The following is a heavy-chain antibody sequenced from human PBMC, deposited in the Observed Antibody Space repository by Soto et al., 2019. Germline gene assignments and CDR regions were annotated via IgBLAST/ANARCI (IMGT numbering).Heavy chain of an antibody. CDR3: ASGEGWFDR. CDR2: ISVDNGRT. CDR1: GYSFIRYG. J-gene: IGHJ5*02. Sequence: QVQLVQSGPEVKKPGASVKVSCKTSGYSFIRYGISWVRQAPGQGLEWMGWISVDNGRTNYAQKLQGRVTMTTDTSRSTVYMELRSLRSDDTAVYSCASGEGWFDRWGQGTLVTVSS. V-gene: IGHV1-18*01.